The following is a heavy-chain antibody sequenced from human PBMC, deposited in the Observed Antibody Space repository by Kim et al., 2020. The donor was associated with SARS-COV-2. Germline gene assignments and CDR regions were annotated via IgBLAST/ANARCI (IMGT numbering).Heavy chain of an antibody. V-gene: IGHV1-3*01. J-gene: IGHJ6*02. D-gene: IGHD1-26*01. CDR1: GYTFTSYP. CDR2: INPGSGNT. Sequence: ASVKVSCKASGYTFTSYPMHWVRQAPGQRLEWMGWINPGSGNTRYSQKFQGRVTITRDTSASTSYMELSSLRSEDTAVYFCTREKTPATLSYYGMDVWGQGTTVTVSS. CDR3: TREKTPATLSYYGMDV.